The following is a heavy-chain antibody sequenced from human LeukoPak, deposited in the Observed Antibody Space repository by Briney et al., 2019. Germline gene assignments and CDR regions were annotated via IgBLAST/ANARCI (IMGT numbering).Heavy chain of an antibody. D-gene: IGHD2-2*01. CDR1: GVTSRSDA. J-gene: IGHJ4*02. CDR2: IRSSVGST. V-gene: IGHV3-23*01. Sequence: PGRSLRPSCAASGVTSRSDAISGVRPAPGKGREWGSAIRSSVGSTYYTDSVKGRFTISRDNSKNTLYLQSNSLRSEDTAVYYCAKVKGSEGYCSITSCLADYWGQGTLVTVSS. CDR3: AKVKGSEGYCSITSCLADY.